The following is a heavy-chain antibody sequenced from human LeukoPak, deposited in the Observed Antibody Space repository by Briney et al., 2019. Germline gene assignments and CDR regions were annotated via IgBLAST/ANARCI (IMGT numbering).Heavy chain of an antibody. CDR3: ARYSLWFGELSFKAFDI. CDR1: GGSISSYY. J-gene: IGHJ3*02. D-gene: IGHD3-10*01. V-gene: IGHV4-59*06. Sequence: TSEILSLTCTVSGGSISSYYWSWIRQPPGKGLEWIGYIYYSGSTYYNPSLKSRVTISVDTSKNQFSLKLSSVTAADTAVYCCARYSLWFGELSFKAFDIWGQGTMVTVSS. CDR2: IYYSGST.